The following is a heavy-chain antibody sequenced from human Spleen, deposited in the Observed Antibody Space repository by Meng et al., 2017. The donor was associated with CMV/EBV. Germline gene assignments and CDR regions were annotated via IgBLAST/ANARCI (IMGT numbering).Heavy chain of an antibody. D-gene: IGHD3-3*01. CDR1: GGSFSGYY. Sequence: GGSLRLSCAVYGGSFSGYYWSWIRQPPGKGLEWVSSISTTSTYIYYADSVKGRFTISRDNAKNSLYLQMNSLRVEDTAVYYCAGFGVAITNGLDVWGQGTTVTVSS. CDR2: ISTTSTYI. CDR3: AGFGVAITNGLDV. J-gene: IGHJ6*02. V-gene: IGHV3-21*01.